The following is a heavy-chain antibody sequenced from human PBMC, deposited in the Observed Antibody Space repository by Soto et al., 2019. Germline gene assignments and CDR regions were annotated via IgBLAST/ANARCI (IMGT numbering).Heavy chain of an antibody. CDR1: GGSINSYY. CDR3: ARGQWPSFDY. Sequence: SETLSLTCTVSGGSINSYYWSWIRQPPGRGLEWIGYIYYSGSTNYNPSLKSRVTISVATSKNQFSLKLSSVTAADTAVYYCARGQWPSFDYWGQGTLVTVSS. D-gene: IGHD6-19*01. J-gene: IGHJ4*02. V-gene: IGHV4-59*01. CDR2: IYYSGST.